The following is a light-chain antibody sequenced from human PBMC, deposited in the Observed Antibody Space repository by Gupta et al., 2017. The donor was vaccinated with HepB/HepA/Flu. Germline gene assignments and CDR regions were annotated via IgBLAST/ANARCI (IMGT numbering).Light chain of an antibody. Sequence: SPELTQPPSVSVSPGQTARITCSGDLLPNQYAYWYQQKPGQAPVLIVYKDTERPPGTPERFSGSSSGATVTLTISGVQAEDEADYYCQSADSSGTFYVFGTGTKVSIL. J-gene: IGLJ1*01. V-gene: IGLV3-25*03. CDR1: LLPNQY. CDR2: KDT. CDR3: QSADSSGTFYV.